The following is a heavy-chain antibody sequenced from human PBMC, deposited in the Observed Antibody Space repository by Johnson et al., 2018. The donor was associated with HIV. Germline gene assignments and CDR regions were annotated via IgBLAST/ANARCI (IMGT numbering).Heavy chain of an antibody. J-gene: IGHJ3*02. V-gene: IGHV3-15*01. Sequence: VQLVESGGGLVKPGGSLRLPCAASGFTFSNAWMTWVRQAPGKGLEWVGRIKSKTDGGTTDYAAPVKGRYTIPRDDSKNTLYLQMNSLKTEDTAVYYCTRSIAASGRDAVDMWGQGTMVTVSS. CDR1: GFTFSNAW. CDR2: IKSKTDGGTT. CDR3: TRSIAASGRDAVDM. D-gene: IGHD6-13*01.